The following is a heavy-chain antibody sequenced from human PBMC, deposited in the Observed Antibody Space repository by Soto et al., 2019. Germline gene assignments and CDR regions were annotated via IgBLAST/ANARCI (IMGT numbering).Heavy chain of an antibody. CDR2: ISNDGSTT. CDR1: GFTFSTYW. V-gene: IGHV3-74*01. D-gene: IGHD6-6*01. J-gene: IGHJ4*02. Sequence: GGSLRLSCAASGFTFSTYWMHWVRQAPGKGLVWVSHISNDGSTTTYADSVKGRFTISRDNAKNTLYLQMNSLRAEDTAVYYCARSLSSSSSWGQGTLVTVSS. CDR3: ARSLSSSSS.